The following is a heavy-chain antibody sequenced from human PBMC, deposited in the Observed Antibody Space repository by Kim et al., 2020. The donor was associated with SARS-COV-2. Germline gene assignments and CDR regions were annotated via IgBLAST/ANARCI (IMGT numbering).Heavy chain of an antibody. D-gene: IGHD3-9*01. V-gene: IGHV4-4*07. J-gene: IGHJ6*02. CDR3: AIDFQHYDILTGYRYYYYGMDV. CDR2: IYTSGST. CDR1: GGSISSYY. Sequence: SETLSLTCTVSGGSISSYYWSWIRQPAGKGLEWIGRIYTSGSTNYNPSLKSRVTMSVDTSKNQFSLKLSSVTAADTAVYYCAIDFQHYDILTGYRYYYYGMDVWGQGTTVTVSS.